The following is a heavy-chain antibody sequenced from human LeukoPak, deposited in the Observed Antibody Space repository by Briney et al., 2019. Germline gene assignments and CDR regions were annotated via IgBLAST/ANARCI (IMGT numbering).Heavy chain of an antibody. J-gene: IGHJ4*02. V-gene: IGHV4-39*07. D-gene: IGHD6-13*01. Sequence: PSETLSLTCTVSGGSISSSSYYWGWIRQPPGKGLEWIGSIYYSGSTYYNPSLKSRVTISVDTSKNQFSLKLSSVTAADTAVYYCARDVVAAVGTWDYWGQGTLVTVSS. CDR3: ARDVVAAVGTWDY. CDR1: GGSISSSSYY. CDR2: IYYSGST.